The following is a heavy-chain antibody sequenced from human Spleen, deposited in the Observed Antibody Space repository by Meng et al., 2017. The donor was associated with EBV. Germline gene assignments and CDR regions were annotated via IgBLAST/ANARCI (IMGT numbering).Heavy chain of an antibody. V-gene: IGHV3-73*02. J-gene: IGHJ4*02. CDR3: TRRRDYGDYHQDSPFDY. CDR1: GCAVSGSA. CDR2: VRSKTNTYAT. Sequence: EVQLGESGGGPVQRGGSLKRSCVASGCAVSGSAMHWVRQASGKGLEWVGRVRSKTNTYATAYAASVTGRFTISRDDSRNTAFLQMNSLKTEDTAVYYCTRRRDYGDYHQDSPFDYWGQGTLVTVAS. D-gene: IGHD4-17*01.